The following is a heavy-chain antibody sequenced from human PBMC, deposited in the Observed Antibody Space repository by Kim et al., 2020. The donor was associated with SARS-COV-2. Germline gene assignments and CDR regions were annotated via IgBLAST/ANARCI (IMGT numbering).Heavy chain of an antibody. V-gene: IGHV3-9*01. J-gene: IGHJ3*02. CDR3: AKDKSSSWYLKDAFDI. CDR2: ISWNSGSI. CDR1: GFTFDDYA. D-gene: IGHD6-13*01. Sequence: GGSLRLSCAASGFTFDDYATHWVRQAPGKGLEWVSGISWNSGSIGYADSVKGRFTISRDNAKNSLYLQMNSLRAEDTALYYCAKDKSSSWYLKDAFDIWGQGTMVTVSS.